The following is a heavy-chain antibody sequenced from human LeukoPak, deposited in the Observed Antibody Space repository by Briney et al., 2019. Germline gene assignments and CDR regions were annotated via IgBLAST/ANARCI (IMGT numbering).Heavy chain of an antibody. CDR1: GYTFTSYA. CDR3: ARRLPEKYSDLRSFDI. D-gene: IGHD4-17*01. V-gene: IGHV1-3*01. CDR2: INAGNGNT. J-gene: IGHJ3*02. Sequence: ASVKVSCKASGYTFTSYAMHWVRQAPGQRLEWMGWINAGNGNTKYSQKFQGRVTITRDTSASTAYMELSSLRSEDTAVYYCARRLPEKYSDLRSFDIWGQGTMVTVSS.